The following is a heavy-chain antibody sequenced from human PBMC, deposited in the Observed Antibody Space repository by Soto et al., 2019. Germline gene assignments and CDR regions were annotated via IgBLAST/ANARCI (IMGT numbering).Heavy chain of an antibody. V-gene: IGHV1-18*01. D-gene: IGHD3-10*01. CDR2: ISAYNGDT. CDR1: GYIFTNYG. Sequence: QIQLVQSGPEVKNPGASVTVSCKTSGYIFTNYGFIWVRQTPRQGLELMGWISAYNGDTKVPQKFQGRLTLTTDTSTTTASMELRSLTSDDTAVYYCASVPSYPPGDYWGQGNLVSVSS. CDR3: ASVPSYPPGDY. J-gene: IGHJ4*02.